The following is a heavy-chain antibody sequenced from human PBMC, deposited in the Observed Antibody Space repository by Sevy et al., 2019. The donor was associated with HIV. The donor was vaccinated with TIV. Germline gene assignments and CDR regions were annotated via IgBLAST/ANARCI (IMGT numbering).Heavy chain of an antibody. Sequence: GGSLRLSCAASGFTFSSYEMNWVRQAPGKGLEWVSYISSSGSTIYYADSVKGRFTISRDISKTTLYLQMNSLRAEDTAVYYCAKVYYYDSGTVIPRGMDVWGQGTTVTVSS. J-gene: IGHJ6*02. CDR3: AKVYYYDSGTVIPRGMDV. CDR2: ISSSGSTI. V-gene: IGHV3-48*03. CDR1: GFTFSSYE. D-gene: IGHD3-10*01.